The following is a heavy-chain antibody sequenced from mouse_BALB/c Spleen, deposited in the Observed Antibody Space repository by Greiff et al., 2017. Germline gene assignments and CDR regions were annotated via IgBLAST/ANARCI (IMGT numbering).Heavy chain of an antibody. D-gene: IGHD2-3*01. CDR1: GFSLSTSGMG. V-gene: IGHV8-12*01. CDR2: IYWDDDK. J-gene: IGHJ4*01. CDR3: ARRAGVTTAMDY. Sequence: VKLMESGPGILQPSQTLSLTCSFSGFSLSTSGMGVSWIRQPSGKGLEWLAHIYWDDDKRYNPSLKSRLTISKDTSSNQVFLKITSVDTADTATYYCARRAGVTTAMDYWGQGTSVTVAS.